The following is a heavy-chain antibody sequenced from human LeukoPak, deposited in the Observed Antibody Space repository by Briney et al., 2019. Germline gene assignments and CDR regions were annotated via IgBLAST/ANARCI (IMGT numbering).Heavy chain of an antibody. CDR2: IYYSGST. CDR1: GGSISSSSYY. Sequence: SETLSLTCTVSGGSISSSSYYWGWIRQPPGKGLEWIGSIYYSGSTYYNPSLKSRVTISVGTSKNQFSLKLSSVTAEDTAVYYCARGWGGAVAGSDAFDIWGQGTMVTVSS. CDR3: ARGWGGAVAGSDAFDI. D-gene: IGHD6-19*01. V-gene: IGHV4-39*07. J-gene: IGHJ3*02.